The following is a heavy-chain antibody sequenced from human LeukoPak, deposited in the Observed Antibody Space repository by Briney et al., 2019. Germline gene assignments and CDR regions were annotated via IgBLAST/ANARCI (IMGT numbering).Heavy chain of an antibody. CDR2: IAVGSGNT. CDR3: AAADYYDSSGYYPYAFHI. V-gene: IGHV1-58*02. J-gene: IGHJ3*02. CDR1: GFTFTRSA. D-gene: IGHD3-22*01. Sequence: SVKVSCKASGFTFTRSAMQWVRQARGQRLEWIGWIAVGSGNTNYAQTFQERVTITRDMSTSTAYMELSSLRSEDTAVYYCAAADYYDSSGYYPYAFHIWGQGTMVTISS.